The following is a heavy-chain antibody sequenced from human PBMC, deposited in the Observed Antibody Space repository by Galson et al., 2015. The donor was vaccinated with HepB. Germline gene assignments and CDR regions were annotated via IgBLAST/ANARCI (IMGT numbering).Heavy chain of an antibody. J-gene: IGHJ4*02. D-gene: IGHD5-12*01. CDR3: ASCILCLFMVATWYFDY. CDR2: INPNSGGT. Sequence: SVKVSCKASGYTFTGYYMHWVRQAPGQGLEWMGWINPNSGGTNYAQKFQGWVTMTRDTSISTAYMELSRLRSDDTAVYYCASCILCLFMVATWYFDYWGQGTLVTVSS. V-gene: IGHV1-2*04. CDR1: GYTFTGYY.